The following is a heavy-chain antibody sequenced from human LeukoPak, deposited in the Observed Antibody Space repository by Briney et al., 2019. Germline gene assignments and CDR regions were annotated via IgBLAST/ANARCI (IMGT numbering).Heavy chain of an antibody. J-gene: IGHJ4*02. V-gene: IGHV3-21*01. CDR3: ARGYSGYDYFDY. D-gene: IGHD5-12*01. CDR1: GFTFSSYN. Sequence: TTGGSLRLSCAASGFTFSSYNMNWVRQAPGKGLEWVSSISSSSSFIYYADSVKGRFTISRDNAKNSLYLQMNSLRAEDTAVYYCARGYSGYDYFDYWGQGTLVTVSS. CDR2: ISSSSSFI.